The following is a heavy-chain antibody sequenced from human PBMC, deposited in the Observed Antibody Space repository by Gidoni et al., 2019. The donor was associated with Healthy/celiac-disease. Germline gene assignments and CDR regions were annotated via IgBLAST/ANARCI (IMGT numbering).Heavy chain of an antibody. CDR1: ASTFTSYR. Sequence: SVKFSCTASASTFTSYRISWVRQAPGQGLEWMGLISAYNGNTNYAQKLQGRVTMTTDPSTSTAYMELRSLRSDDTAVYYCARVRRDSSGWADYWGQGTLVTVSS. D-gene: IGHD6-19*01. CDR3: ARVRRDSSGWADY. J-gene: IGHJ4*02. CDR2: ISAYNGNT. V-gene: IGHV1-18*01.